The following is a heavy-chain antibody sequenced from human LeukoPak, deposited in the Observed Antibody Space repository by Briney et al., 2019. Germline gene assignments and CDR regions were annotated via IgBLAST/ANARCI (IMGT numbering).Heavy chain of an antibody. D-gene: IGHD3-10*01. J-gene: IGHJ4*02. V-gene: IGHV3-21*01. Sequence: PGGSLRLSCAASGFTFSSYSMNWVRQAPGKGLEWVSSISSSSSYIYYADSVKGRFTISRDNSKNTLYLQMNSLRAEDTAVYYCAKAYYYGSGSYRWLIDYWGQGTLVTVSS. CDR3: AKAYYYGSGSYRWLIDY. CDR2: ISSSSSYI. CDR1: GFTFSSYS.